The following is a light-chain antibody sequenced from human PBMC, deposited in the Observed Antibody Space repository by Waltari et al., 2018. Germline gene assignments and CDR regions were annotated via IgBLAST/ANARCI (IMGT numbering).Light chain of an antibody. J-gene: IGLJ3*02. V-gene: IGLV9-49*03. CDR2: VGTRGIVG. CDR3: GTDHGTGNNFMWV. CDR1: GGHYT. Sequence: QPVLTQPPSASASLGASVTLTCTLSGGHYTVAWYQQRPGKGPRFVMRVGTRGIVGSKGDGIPDRFSVLGSGLNRYLIIKNLQEEDESDFYCGTDHGTGNNFMWVFGGGTKLTV.